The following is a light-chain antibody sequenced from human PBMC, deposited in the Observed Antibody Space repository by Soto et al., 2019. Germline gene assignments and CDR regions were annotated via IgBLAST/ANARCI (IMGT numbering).Light chain of an antibody. J-gene: IGKJ4*01. V-gene: IGKV1-5*03. Sequence: DIQMTQSPSTLSAAVGDRVTITCRASQNINRWLAWYQQKPGKAPKLLIYKASTLERGVPSRFRGSGSETAFTLTSSSLQPDDFATYYCHQYHSSSTFGGGTTVDIK. CDR2: KAS. CDR1: QNINRW. CDR3: HQYHSSST.